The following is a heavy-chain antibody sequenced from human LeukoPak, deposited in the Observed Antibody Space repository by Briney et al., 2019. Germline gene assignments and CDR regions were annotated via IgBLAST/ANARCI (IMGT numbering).Heavy chain of an antibody. D-gene: IGHD3-10*01. CDR3: AGGLLRGSGSYGIPYYYDYGMDV. CDR1: GGSFSGYY. V-gene: IGHV4-34*01. Sequence: PSDTLSLTCAVYGGSFSGYYWSWIRQPPGKGLEWIGEINHSGSTNYNPSLKSRVTISVDTSKNQFSLKLSSVTAADKALYYCAGGLLRGSGSYGIPYYYDYGMDVWGQGTTVTVSS. J-gene: IGHJ6*02. CDR2: INHSGST.